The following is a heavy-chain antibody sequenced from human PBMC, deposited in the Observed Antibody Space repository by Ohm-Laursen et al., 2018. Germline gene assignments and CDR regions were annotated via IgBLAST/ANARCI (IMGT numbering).Heavy chain of an antibody. D-gene: IGHD4-17*01. J-gene: IGHJ4*02. CDR3: ARDPVTTPSPTDY. CDR2: IKQDGSEK. CDR1: GFTFSSYW. Sequence: SLRLSCAASGFTFSSYWMSWVRQAPGKGLEWVANIKQDGSEKYYVDSVKGRFTISRDNAKNSLYLQMNSLRAEDTAVYYCARDPVTTPSPTDYWGQGTLVTVSS. V-gene: IGHV3-7*01.